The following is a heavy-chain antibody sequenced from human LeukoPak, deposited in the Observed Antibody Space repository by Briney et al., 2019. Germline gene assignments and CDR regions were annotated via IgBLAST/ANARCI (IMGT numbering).Heavy chain of an antibody. V-gene: IGHV1-8*01. J-gene: IGHJ6*02. CDR3: ARGKSNIDYYYYGMDV. CDR2: MNPNSGNT. CDR1: GYTFTSYD. Sequence: GASVKVSCKASGYTFTSYDINWVRQATGQGLEWMGWMNPNSGNTGYAQKFQGRVTMTRNTSISTAYMELSSLRSEDTAVYHCARGKSNIDYYYYGMDVWGQGTTVTVSS.